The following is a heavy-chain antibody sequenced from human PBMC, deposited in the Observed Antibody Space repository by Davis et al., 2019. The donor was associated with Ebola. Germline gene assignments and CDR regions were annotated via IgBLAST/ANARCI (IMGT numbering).Heavy chain of an antibody. Sequence: GGSLRLSCAASGFTFSGSAMHWVRQAPGKVLEWVSVIYSGGSTYYADSVKGRFTISRDNSKNTLYLQMNSLKTEDTAVYYCAREMFGTEDVWGKGTTVTDSS. CDR1: GFTFSGSA. J-gene: IGHJ6*04. CDR3: AREMFGTEDV. CDR2: IYSGGST. D-gene: IGHD3-16*01. V-gene: IGHV3-53*01.